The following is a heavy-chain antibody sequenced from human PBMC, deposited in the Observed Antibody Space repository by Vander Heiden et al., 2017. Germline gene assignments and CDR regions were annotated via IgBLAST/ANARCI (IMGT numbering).Heavy chain of an antibody. Sequence: EVQLVESGGGLVKPGGSLRLSCAASGFTFSSYSMNWVRHAQGKGLEWVSSISSSSSYIYYADSVKGRFTISRDNAKNSLYLQMNSLRAEDTAVYYCARGEYYYDSSGLDYWGQGTLVTVSS. CDR1: GFTFSSYS. CDR3: ARGEYYYDSSGLDY. D-gene: IGHD3-22*01. V-gene: IGHV3-21*01. CDR2: ISSSSSYI. J-gene: IGHJ4*02.